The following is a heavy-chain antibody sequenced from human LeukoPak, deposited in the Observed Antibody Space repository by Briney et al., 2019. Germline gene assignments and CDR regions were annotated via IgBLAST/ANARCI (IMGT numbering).Heavy chain of an antibody. CDR1: GGSISSYY. Sequence: SETLSLTCTVSGGSISSYYWSWIRQPPGKGLEWIGYIYYSGSTNYNPSLKSRVTISVDTSKNQFSLKLSSVTAADTAVYYCAREKYSSSWYKNYCYMDVWGKGTTVTVSS. CDR3: AREKYSSSWYKNYCYMDV. D-gene: IGHD6-13*01. CDR2: IYYSGST. V-gene: IGHV4-59*01. J-gene: IGHJ6*03.